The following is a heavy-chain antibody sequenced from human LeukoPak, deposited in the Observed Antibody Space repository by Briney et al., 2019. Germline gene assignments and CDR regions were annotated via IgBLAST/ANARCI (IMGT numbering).Heavy chain of an antibody. CDR3: AKTNSGYEVLYYFDY. D-gene: IGHD5-12*01. V-gene: IGHV3-23*01. Sequence: PGGSLRLSCAASGFTFSSYAMSWVRQAPGKGLEWVSSISGSGCSTYYADSLKGRFTISRDNSKNTLYLQMNSLRAEDTAVYYCAKTNSGYEVLYYFDYWGQGTLVTVSS. J-gene: IGHJ4*02. CDR1: GFTFSSYA. CDR2: ISGSGCST.